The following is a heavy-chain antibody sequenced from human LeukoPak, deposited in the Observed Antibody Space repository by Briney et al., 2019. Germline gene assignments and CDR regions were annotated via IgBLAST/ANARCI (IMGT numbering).Heavy chain of an antibody. CDR2: IYYSGST. CDR3: ARVLTTVTTGPFDY. V-gene: IGHV4-59*12. D-gene: IGHD4-17*01. J-gene: IGHJ4*02. Sequence: SETLSLTCTVPGGSISSYYWSWIRQPPGKGLEWIGYIYYSGSTNYNPSLKSRVTISVDTSKNQFSLKLSSVTAADTAVYYCARVLTTVTTGPFDYWGQGTLVTVSS. CDR1: GGSISSYY.